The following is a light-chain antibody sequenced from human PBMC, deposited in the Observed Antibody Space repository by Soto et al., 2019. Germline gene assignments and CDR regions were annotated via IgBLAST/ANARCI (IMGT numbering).Light chain of an antibody. CDR1: QDINIY. CDR3: QQYGNLPLT. Sequence: DIQMTQSPSSLSAFVGDRVTITCQASQDINIYLHWYQQKPGKAPKLLIYDASNLATGVPSKFSGSGSETEFTFSISSLQPEDVATYYCQQYGNLPLTFGGGTKVEIK. V-gene: IGKV1-33*01. CDR2: DAS. J-gene: IGKJ4*01.